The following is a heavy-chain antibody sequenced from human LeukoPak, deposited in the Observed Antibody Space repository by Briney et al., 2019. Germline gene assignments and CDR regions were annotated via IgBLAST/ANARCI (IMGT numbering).Heavy chain of an antibody. CDR1: GFTFSSYN. CDR3: ARDPRYSGSYHGGDY. J-gene: IGHJ4*02. V-gene: IGHV3-21*01. D-gene: IGHD1-26*01. Sequence: GSLGLSCAASGFTFSSYNMHWVRQAPGKGLEWVSSISSSSSYIYYADSVKGRFTISRDNAKNSLYLQMNSLRAEDTAVYYCARDPRYSGSYHGGDYWGQGTLVTVSS. CDR2: ISSSSSYI.